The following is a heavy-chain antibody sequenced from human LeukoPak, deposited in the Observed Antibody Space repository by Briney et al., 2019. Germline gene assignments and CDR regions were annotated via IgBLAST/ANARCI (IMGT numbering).Heavy chain of an antibody. D-gene: IGHD1-1*01. CDR1: GFIFSSSV. V-gene: IGHV3-30-3*01. CDR2: LSSDGNSQ. J-gene: IGHJ4*02. CDR3: ARDGGTIWGRLNYHFDA. Sequence: GKSLTLSCEASGFIFSSSVLLWVRQAPGKGLEWVADLSSDGNSQYYPSSVKGRSTISRDNSKNTLYLQMNSLSADDTAVYYCARDGGTIWGRLNYHFDAWGQGTLVTVFS.